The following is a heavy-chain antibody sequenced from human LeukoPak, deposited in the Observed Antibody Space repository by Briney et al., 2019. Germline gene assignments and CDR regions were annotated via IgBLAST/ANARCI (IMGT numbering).Heavy chain of an antibody. CDR1: GGSISSYY. Sequence: SETLSLTCSVSGGSISSYYWSWIRQPAGKGLEWIGRIHTSGSTNYNPSLKSRVTMSIDTSKNQFSLKLSSVTAADTAVFYCAREAGYSNYVRAPLESWGQGTLVTVSS. CDR3: AREAGYSNYVRAPLES. V-gene: IGHV4-4*07. D-gene: IGHD4-11*01. J-gene: IGHJ4*02. CDR2: IHTSGST.